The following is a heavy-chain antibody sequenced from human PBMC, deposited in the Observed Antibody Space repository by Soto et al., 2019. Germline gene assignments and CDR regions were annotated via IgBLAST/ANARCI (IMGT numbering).Heavy chain of an antibody. CDR3: ARSRRYNWNGYYYGMDV. CDR1: GGTFSSYA. D-gene: IGHD1-20*01. V-gene: IGHV1-69*13. CDR2: IIPIFGTA. Sequence: AASVKVSCKASGGTFSSYAISWVRQAPGQGLEWMGGIIPIFGTANYAQKFQGRVTITADESTSTAYMELSSLRSEDTAVYYCARSRRYNWNGYYYGMDVWGQGTTVTVSS. J-gene: IGHJ6*02.